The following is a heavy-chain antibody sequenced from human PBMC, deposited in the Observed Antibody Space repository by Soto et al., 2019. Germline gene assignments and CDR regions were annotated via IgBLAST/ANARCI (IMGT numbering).Heavy chain of an antibody. V-gene: IGHV4-34*01. CDR3: ARARAYYYYGMDV. CDR2: INHSGST. J-gene: IGHJ6*02. Sequence: SETLSLTCAVYGGSFSGYYWSWIRQPPGKGLEWIGEINHSGSTNYNPSLKSRVTISVDTSKNQFSLKLSSVTAADTAVYYCARARAYYYYGMDVWGQGTTVTVSS. CDR1: GGSFSGYY.